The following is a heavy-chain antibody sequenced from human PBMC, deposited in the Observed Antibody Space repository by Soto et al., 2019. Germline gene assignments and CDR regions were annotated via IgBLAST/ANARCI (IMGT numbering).Heavy chain of an antibody. D-gene: IGHD6-13*01. CDR1: GFTFSTYG. J-gene: IGHJ4*02. CDR2: ISYDGNKS. CDR3: AKSVLATVGTYFVH. Sequence: GGSLRLSCAASGFTFSTYGMHWVRQAPGKGLEWVSFISYDGNKSYYAGSVKGRFSISRDNSKNTLYLQMNNLRPDDAAVYFCAKSVLATVGTYFVHWGQGTMVTVSS. V-gene: IGHV3-30*18.